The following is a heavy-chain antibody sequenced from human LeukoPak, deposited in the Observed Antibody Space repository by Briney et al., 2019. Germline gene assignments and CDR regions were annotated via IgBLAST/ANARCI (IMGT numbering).Heavy chain of an antibody. CDR3: ARDKGSGWYWVY. CDR1: GFTLSSYW. Sequence: GGSLTLSCAASGFTLSSYWISWVRQPPGQGLEQVANIKQDGSEKYYVDSVKGRFTISRDNAKNSLYLQMNSLRAEDTAVYYCARDKGSGWYWVYWGQGTLVAVSS. D-gene: IGHD6-19*01. CDR2: IKQDGSEK. J-gene: IGHJ4*02. V-gene: IGHV3-7*04.